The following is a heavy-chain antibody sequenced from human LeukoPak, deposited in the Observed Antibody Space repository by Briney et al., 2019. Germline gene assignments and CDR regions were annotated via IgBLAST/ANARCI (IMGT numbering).Heavy chain of an antibody. CDR3: ARAESPGDAFDI. Sequence: ASVKVSCKASVYTFTSYYMHWVRQAPGQGLEWMGIINPSGGSTSYAQKFQGRVTMTRDTSTSTVYMELSSLRSEDTAVYYCARAESPGDAFDIWGQGTMVTVSS. CDR2: INPSGGST. J-gene: IGHJ3*02. CDR1: VYTFTSYY. V-gene: IGHV1-46*03. D-gene: IGHD3-10*01.